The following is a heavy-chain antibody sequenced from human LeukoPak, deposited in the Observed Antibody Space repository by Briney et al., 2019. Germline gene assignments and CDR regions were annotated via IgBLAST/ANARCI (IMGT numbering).Heavy chain of an antibody. D-gene: IGHD3-22*01. CDR1: GDSMTMNSYS. J-gene: IGHJ3*02. CDR2: VSSSGRT. V-gene: IGHV4-61*05. CDR3: ARTQYYYDSSGYYSRPDDAFDI. Sequence: PSETLSLTCTVSGDSMTMNSYSWGWVRQPPGKALEWIGCVSSSGRTTYNPSLESRVTISVDTSKNQFSLKLSSVTAADTAVYYCARTQYYYDSSGYYSRPDDAFDIWGQGTMVTVSS.